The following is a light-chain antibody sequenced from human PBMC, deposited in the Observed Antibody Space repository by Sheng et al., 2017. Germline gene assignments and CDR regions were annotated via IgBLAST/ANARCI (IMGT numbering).Light chain of an antibody. CDR1: NIGIKS. J-gene: IGLJ7*01. CDR2: DDN. V-gene: IGLV3-21*02. Sequence: SYILTQPRAQSVAPGQTALITCAGDNIGIKSVHWYKQRPGQAPSLVIYDDNDRPAWIPERFSGSNSGNTATLTITRVEAGDEAAYYCQVWDSGTDTQVFGGGT. CDR3: QVWDSGTDTQV.